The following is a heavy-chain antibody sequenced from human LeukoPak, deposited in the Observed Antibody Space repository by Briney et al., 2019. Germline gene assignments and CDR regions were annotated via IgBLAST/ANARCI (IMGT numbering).Heavy chain of an antibody. V-gene: IGHV5-51*01. CDR3: ARHHDYGSETSKYYYFGMDV. CDR1: GYRFTNYW. D-gene: IGHD3-10*01. Sequence: PGESLKISCQGSGYRFTNYWIGWVRQMPGKGLEWMGIIYPDDSDTRYSPSFQGQVTISVDKSINTAYLQWSSLKASDTAMYYCARHHDYGSETSKYYYFGMDVWGQGTTVTVSS. CDR2: IYPDDSDT. J-gene: IGHJ6*02.